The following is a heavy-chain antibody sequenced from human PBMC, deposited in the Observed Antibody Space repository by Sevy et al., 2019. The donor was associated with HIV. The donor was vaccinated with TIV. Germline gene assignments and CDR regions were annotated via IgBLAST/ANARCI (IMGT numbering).Heavy chain of an antibody. D-gene: IGHD3-16*01. V-gene: IGHV3-7*01. CDR1: AFTFSTYW. Sequence: GGSLRLSCTASAFTFSTYWMTWVRQAPGKGLEWVANIKQDGSEKYYVDSVKGRFTISRDNAKNSLYLQMNSLRAEDTAVYYCARDWGSVHWGQGTLVTVSS. CDR2: IKQDGSEK. CDR3: ARDWGSVH. J-gene: IGHJ4*02.